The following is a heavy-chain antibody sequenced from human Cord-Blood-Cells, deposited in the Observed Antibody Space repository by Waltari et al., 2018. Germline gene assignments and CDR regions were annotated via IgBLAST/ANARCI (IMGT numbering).Heavy chain of an antibody. V-gene: IGHV1-69*01. D-gene: IGHD3-22*01. J-gene: IGHJ4*02. Sequence: QVQLVQSGAEVKKPGSSVKVSCKASGGTFSSYAISWVRQAPGHGLEWMGGIIPIFGTANYAQKFQGRVTITADESTSTAYMELSSLRSEDTAVYYCARDRHGYYDSSGYYYFDYWGQGTLVTVSS. CDR2: IIPIFGTA. CDR1: GGTFSSYA. CDR3: ARDRHGYYDSSGYYYFDY.